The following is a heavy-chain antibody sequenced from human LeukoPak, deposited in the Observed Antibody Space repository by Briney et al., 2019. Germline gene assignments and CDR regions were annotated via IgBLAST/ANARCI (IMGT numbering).Heavy chain of an antibody. Sequence: GGSLRLSCAASGFTVSSNFMSWVRQAPGKGLEWVAVIYSGGSTDHADSVKGRFTISRDNSKNTLYLQMNSLRAEDTAVYYCARVRYYDIVTGYYNYYYYYMDVWGKGTTVTISS. D-gene: IGHD3-9*01. CDR2: IYSGGST. CDR1: GFTVSSNF. V-gene: IGHV3-53*01. CDR3: ARVRYYDIVTGYYNYYYYYMDV. J-gene: IGHJ6*03.